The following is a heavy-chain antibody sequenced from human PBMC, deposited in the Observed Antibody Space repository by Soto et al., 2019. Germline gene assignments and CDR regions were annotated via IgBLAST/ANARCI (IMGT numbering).Heavy chain of an antibody. CDR1: GGSFSGYY. CDR3: ARWFDRWFGDGYYYYGMDV. D-gene: IGHD3-10*01. V-gene: IGHV4-34*01. J-gene: IGHJ6*02. CDR2: INHSGST. Sequence: SETLSLTCAVYGGSFSGYYWSWIRQPPGKGLEWIGEINHSGSTNYNPSLKSRVTISVDTSKNQFSLKLSSVTAADTAVYYCARWFDRWFGDGYYYYGMDVWGQGTTVTVSS.